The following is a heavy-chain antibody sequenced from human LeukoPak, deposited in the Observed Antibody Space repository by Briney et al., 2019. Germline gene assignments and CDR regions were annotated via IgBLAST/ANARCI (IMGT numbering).Heavy chain of an antibody. CDR1: GFSFSSYW. V-gene: IGHV3-7*01. D-gene: IGHD1-1*01. CDR3: ARDQLGPWEY. J-gene: IGHJ4*02. CDR2: IKQDGSEK. Sequence: PSGGSLRLSCAASGFSFSSYWMSWVRQAPGKGLEWVANIKQDGSEKYYVDSVKGRFTISRDNAKYSLYMEMDRLRAEDTAVYYCARDQLGPWEYWGQGTLVTVSS.